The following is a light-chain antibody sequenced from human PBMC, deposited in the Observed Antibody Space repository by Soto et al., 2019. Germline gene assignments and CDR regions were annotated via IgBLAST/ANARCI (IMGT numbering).Light chain of an antibody. J-gene: IGKJ2*01. Sequence: EVVLTHSPGTLSLSPGERATLSCRASQSVTNNYLAWYQQKPGQAPRLLIYGASSRATGIPDRFSGSGSGTDFTLTISRLEPEDLAMYYCQQYGSSPRTFGQGTKLEI. CDR1: QSVTNNY. CDR3: QQYGSSPRT. V-gene: IGKV3-20*01. CDR2: GAS.